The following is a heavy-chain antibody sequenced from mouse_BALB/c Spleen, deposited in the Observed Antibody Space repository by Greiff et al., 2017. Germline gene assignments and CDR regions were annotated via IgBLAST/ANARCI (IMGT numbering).Heavy chain of an antibody. CDR1: GFNIKDTY. Sequence: EVQLQQSGAELVKPGASVKLSCTASGFNIKDTYMHWVKQRPEQGLEWIGRIDPANGNTKYDPKFQGKATITADTSSNTAYLQLSSLTSEDTAVYYCARDGYYVSYWYFDVWGAGTTVTVSS. D-gene: IGHD2-3*01. CDR2: IDPANGNT. V-gene: IGHV14-3*02. J-gene: IGHJ1*01. CDR3: ARDGYYVSYWYFDV.